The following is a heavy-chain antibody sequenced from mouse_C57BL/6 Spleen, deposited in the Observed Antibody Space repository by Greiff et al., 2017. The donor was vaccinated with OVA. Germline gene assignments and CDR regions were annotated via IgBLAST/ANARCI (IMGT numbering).Heavy chain of an antibody. Sequence: DVKLVESGGGLVKPGGSLKLSCAASGFTFSDYGMHWVRQAPEKGLAWVAYISSGSSTIYYADTVKGRFTISRDNAKNTLFLQMTSLRSEDTAMYYCARKPDYGSNWYFDVWGTGTTVTVSS. V-gene: IGHV5-17*01. CDR1: GFTFSDYG. D-gene: IGHD1-1*01. CDR2: ISSGSSTI. J-gene: IGHJ1*03. CDR3: ARKPDYGSNWYFDV.